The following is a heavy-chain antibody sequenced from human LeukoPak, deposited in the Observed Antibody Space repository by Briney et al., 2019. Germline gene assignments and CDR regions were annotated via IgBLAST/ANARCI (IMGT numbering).Heavy chain of an antibody. Sequence: ASVTVSCKASGYTFTGYYMHWVRQAPGQGLERMGWINPNSGGTNYAQKFQGRVTMTRDTSISTAYMELSRLRSDDTAVYYCARVYYDSSGYDYWGQGTLVTVSS. D-gene: IGHD3-22*01. CDR3: ARVYYDSSGYDY. CDR1: GYTFTGYY. V-gene: IGHV1-2*02. CDR2: INPNSGGT. J-gene: IGHJ4*02.